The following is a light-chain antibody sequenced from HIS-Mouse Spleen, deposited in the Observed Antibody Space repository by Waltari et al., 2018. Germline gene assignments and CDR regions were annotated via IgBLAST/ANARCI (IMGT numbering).Light chain of an antibody. CDR2: DAS. J-gene: IGKJ4*01. Sequence: EIVLTQSPATLSLSPGERAHLACRASQSVSSYLAWYQQKPGQAPSLLIYDASNRATGIPARFSGSGSGTDFTLTISSLEPEDFAVYYCQQRSNWPLTFGGGTKVEIK. CDR3: QQRSNWPLT. V-gene: IGKV3-11*01. CDR1: QSVSSY.